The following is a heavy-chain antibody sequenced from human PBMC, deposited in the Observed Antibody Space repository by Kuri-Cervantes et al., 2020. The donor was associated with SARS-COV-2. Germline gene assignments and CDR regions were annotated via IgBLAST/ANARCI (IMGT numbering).Heavy chain of an antibody. J-gene: IGHJ4*02. Sequence: GESLKISCAASGFTFSSYWMHWVRQAPGKGLEWVSYISNSGSYTNYADSVKGRFTISRDNAKKSLYLQMSGLRGDDTAVYYCARGRQQLPWNFDYWGQGILVTVSS. CDR1: GFTFSSYW. V-gene: IGHV3-21*05. CDR2: ISNSGSYT. CDR3: ARGRQQLPWNFDY. D-gene: IGHD6-13*01.